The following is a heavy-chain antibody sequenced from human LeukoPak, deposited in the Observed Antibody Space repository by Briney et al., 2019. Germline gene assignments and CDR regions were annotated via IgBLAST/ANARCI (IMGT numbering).Heavy chain of an antibody. CDR2: ISGSGCST. CDR3: AKPTRILYWNDAFDI. CDR1: GFTFSSYA. D-gene: IGHD2-8*02. Sequence: GGSLRLSCAASGFTFSSYAMSWVRQAPGKGLEWVSAISGSGCSTYYADSVKGRFTISRDNSKNTLYLQMNSLRAEDTAVYYCAKPTRILYWNDAFDIWGQGTMVTVSS. V-gene: IGHV3-23*01. J-gene: IGHJ3*02.